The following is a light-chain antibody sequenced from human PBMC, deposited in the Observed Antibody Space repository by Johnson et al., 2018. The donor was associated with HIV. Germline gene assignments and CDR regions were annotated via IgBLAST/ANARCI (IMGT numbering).Light chain of an antibody. CDR1: SSNIGNNY. CDR3: GTWDNSLIPVYV. Sequence: QSVLTQPPSVSAAPGQKVTIYCSGNSSNIGNNYISWYQQLPGTAPKLLIYDNDKRPLGIPDRFSGSKSGTSATLGITGLQTGDEADYYCGTWDNSLIPVYVFGTATRVSVL. V-gene: IGLV1-51*01. J-gene: IGLJ1*01. CDR2: DND.